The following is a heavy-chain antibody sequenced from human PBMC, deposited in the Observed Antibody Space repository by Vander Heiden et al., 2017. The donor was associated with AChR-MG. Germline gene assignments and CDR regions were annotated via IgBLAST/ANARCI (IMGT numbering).Heavy chain of an antibody. Sequence: EVQLVESGGGLLQPGGSLRLSVGASGFTVGSNDMSWGRQAPGRGLEWVSVIYSGGSTYCADSVKGRFTISRDDSKKTLYLKMNSLRAEDTAVYDCARDQDDYWGQGTLVTLSS. V-gene: IGHV3-53*01. J-gene: IGHJ4*02. CDR3: ARDQDDY. CDR2: IYSGGST. CDR1: GFTVGSND.